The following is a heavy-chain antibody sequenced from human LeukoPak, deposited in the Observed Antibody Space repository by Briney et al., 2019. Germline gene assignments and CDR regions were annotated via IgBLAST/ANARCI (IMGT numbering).Heavy chain of an antibody. CDR2: TYYSGST. Sequence: SETLSLTCSVAGGAISGFYWSWIRQPAGKGLGWIGRTYYSGSTNYNPCLKSRVTMSVEPSKKQSSLTLGCMTAADTAVYYCARGPPSVEFRNWYFDLRGRGTLVTVSS. J-gene: IGHJ2*01. CDR1: GGAISGFY. CDR3: ARGPPSVEFRNWYFDL. D-gene: IGHD1-1*01. V-gene: IGHV4-4*07.